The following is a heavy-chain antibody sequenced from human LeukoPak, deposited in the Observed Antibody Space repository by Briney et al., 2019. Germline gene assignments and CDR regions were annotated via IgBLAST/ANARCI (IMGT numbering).Heavy chain of an antibody. D-gene: IGHD4-17*01. J-gene: IGHJ3*02. CDR1: GGTFSSYA. V-gene: IGHV1-69*06. Sequence: SVKVSCKASGGTFSSYAISWVRQAPGRGLEWMGGIIPIFGTANYAQKFQGRVTITADKSTSTAYMELSSLRSEDTAVYYCASWHMTTVTTLAFDIWGQGTMVTVSS. CDR2: IIPIFGTA. CDR3: ASWHMTTVTTLAFDI.